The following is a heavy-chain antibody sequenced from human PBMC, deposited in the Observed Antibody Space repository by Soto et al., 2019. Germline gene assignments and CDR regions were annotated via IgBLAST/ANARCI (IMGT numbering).Heavy chain of an antibody. V-gene: IGHV4-31*03. Sequence: SETLSLTCTVSGGSISSGGYYWSWIRQHPGKGLEWIGYIYYSGSTYYNPSLKSRVTISVDTSKNQFSLKLSSVTAADTAVYYCARVWRVRGGWFDPWGQGTLVTVSS. CDR2: IYYSGST. J-gene: IGHJ5*02. CDR1: GGSISSGGYY. D-gene: IGHD3-10*01. CDR3: ARVWRVRGGWFDP.